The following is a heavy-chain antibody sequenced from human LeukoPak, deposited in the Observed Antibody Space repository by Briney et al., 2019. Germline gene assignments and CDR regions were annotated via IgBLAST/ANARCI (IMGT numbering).Heavy chain of an antibody. CDR3: ARYRSSRPYYFDY. Sequence: PSETPSLTCTVSGGSISSYYWSWIRQPPGKGLEWIGYIYYSGTTNYNPSLKSRVTISLDTSKNQFSLKVSSVTAADTAVYFCARYRSSRPYYFDYWGQGTLVTVSS. V-gene: IGHV4-59*01. D-gene: IGHD6-13*01. J-gene: IGHJ4*02. CDR2: IYYSGTT. CDR1: GGSISSYY.